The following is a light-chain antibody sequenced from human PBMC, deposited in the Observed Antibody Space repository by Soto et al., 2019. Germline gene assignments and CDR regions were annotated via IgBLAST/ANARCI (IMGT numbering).Light chain of an antibody. CDR3: QHYGGSQGT. CDR1: QSVSSY. CDR2: DSS. V-gene: IGKV3-20*01. J-gene: IGKJ1*01. Sequence: EIVLTQSPATLSLSPGERATLSCRASQSVSSYLAWYQQKPGQVPRLLIYDSSSRATGIPDRFGGSGSGTDFTLTFSRLDPEDFAVYYCQHYGGSQGTFGQGTKVDIK.